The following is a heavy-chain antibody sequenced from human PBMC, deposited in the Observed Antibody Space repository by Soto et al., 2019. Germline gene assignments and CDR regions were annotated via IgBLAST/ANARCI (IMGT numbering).Heavy chain of an antibody. D-gene: IGHD6-6*01. CDR2: IYYSGST. CDR3: ASQAFEYSSPGVDY. Sequence: SETLSLTCTVSGGSISSYYWSWIRQPLGKGLEWIGYIYYSGSTNYNPSLKSRVTISVDTSKNQFSLKLSSVTAADTAVYYCASQAFEYSSPGVDYWGQGTLVTVSS. J-gene: IGHJ4*02. V-gene: IGHV4-59*08. CDR1: GGSISSYY.